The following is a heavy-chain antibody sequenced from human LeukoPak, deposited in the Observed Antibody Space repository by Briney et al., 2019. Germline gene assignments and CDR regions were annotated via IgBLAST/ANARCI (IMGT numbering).Heavy chain of an antibody. D-gene: IGHD7-27*01. CDR3: ARDLTLGKPDYFDH. CDR2: TSLDGSNK. V-gene: IGHV3-30-3*01. CDR1: GLSFTNYD. J-gene: IGHJ4*02. Sequence: GGSLRLSCVASGLSFTNYDIHWVRQAPGRGLERVAVTSLDGSNKLYTDTVRGRFIISRDNSKNTVYLQMDSLRAEDTAVYYCARDLTLGKPDYFDHWGQGTLVTVSS.